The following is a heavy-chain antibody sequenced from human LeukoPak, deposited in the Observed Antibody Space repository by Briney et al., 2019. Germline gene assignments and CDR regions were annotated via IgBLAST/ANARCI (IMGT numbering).Heavy chain of an antibody. Sequence: SETLSLTCVVYGGSFNGYYWSWIRQPPGKGLEWIGEINHSGSTNYNPSLKSRVTISVDTSKNQFSLKLSSVTAADTAVYYCARGYCSSTSCYKNWFDPWGQGTLVTVSS. J-gene: IGHJ5*02. CDR3: ARGYCSSTSCYKNWFDP. V-gene: IGHV4-34*01. CDR1: GGSFNGYY. D-gene: IGHD2-2*02. CDR2: INHSGST.